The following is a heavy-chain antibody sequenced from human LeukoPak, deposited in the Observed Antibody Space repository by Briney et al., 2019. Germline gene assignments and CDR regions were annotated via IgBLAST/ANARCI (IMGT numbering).Heavy chain of an antibody. J-gene: IGHJ4*02. CDR3: ARIGYSSSSLDF. Sequence: GGSLRLSCATSGFPFTNYWMTWVRQAPGKGLEWVANIKQDGSVKYHVDSVKGRFTISRDNAKNSLYLQMISLRAEDTAVYKCARIGYSSSSLDFWGRGTLVTVSS. D-gene: IGHD6-6*01. CDR2: IKQDGSVK. V-gene: IGHV3-7*03. CDR1: GFPFTNYW.